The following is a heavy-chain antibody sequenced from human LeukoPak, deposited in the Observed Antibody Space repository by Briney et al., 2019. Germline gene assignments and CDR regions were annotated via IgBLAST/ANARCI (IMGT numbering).Heavy chain of an antibody. J-gene: IGHJ4*02. Sequence: GGSVRLSCAASGFTFDDYGMSWVRQAPGKGLEWVSGINWNGGSTVYADSVKGRFTISRDNAKNSRYLQMNSLRAEDTALYYCAREYLKYYDFWSGYTYWGQGTLATVSS. CDR1: GFTFDDYG. CDR2: INWNGGST. CDR3: AREYLKYYDFWSGYTY. V-gene: IGHV3-20*04. D-gene: IGHD3-3*01.